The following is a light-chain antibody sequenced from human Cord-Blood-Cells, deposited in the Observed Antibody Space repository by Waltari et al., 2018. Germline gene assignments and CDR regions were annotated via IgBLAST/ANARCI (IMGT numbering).Light chain of an antibody. CDR3: QQRSNWPWT. CDR2: DAS. J-gene: IGKJ1*01. CDR1: QSVSSY. V-gene: IGKV3-11*01. Sequence: EIVLTQSPATLSSSSGERATLSCRASQSVSSYLAWYQQKPGKAPRLLIYDASNRATGIPARFSGSGSGTDFTLTISSLEPEDFAVYYCQQRSNWPWTFGQGTKVEIK.